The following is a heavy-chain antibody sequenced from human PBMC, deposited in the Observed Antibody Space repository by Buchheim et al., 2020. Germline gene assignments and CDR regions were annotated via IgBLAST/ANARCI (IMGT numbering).Heavy chain of an antibody. J-gene: IGHJ4*02. CDR1: GFTFSSYA. V-gene: IGHV3-23*01. CDR3: AKDGRPYSSSWFDC. CDR2: ITDGGRT. Sequence: EVQLLESGGGLVQPGGSLRLSCAASGFTFSSYAMSWVRQVPGKGLEWVSAITDGGRTYYADSVKGRFTISRDNSQNPLYLQMNSLRAEDTAVYYCAKDGRPYSSSWFDCWGQGTL. D-gene: IGHD6-13*01.